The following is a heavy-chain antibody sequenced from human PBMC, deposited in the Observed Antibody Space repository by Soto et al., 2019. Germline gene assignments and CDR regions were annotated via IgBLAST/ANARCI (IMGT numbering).Heavy chain of an antibody. Sequence: ASVKVSCKSSGYTFSTSGISWVRRAPGQGLEWMGWISTYNGDANYAQKFQGRVTMTTDTSTSTAYMELSSLRSEDTAVYYCARELGDYYDSSGYYLVDYWGQGTLVTVSS. CDR1: GYTFSTSG. CDR3: ARELGDYYDSSGYYLVDY. D-gene: IGHD3-22*01. J-gene: IGHJ4*02. CDR2: ISTYNGDA. V-gene: IGHV1-18*01.